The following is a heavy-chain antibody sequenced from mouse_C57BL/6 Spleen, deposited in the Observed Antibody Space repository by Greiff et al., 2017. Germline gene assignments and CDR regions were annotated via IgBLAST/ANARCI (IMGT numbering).Heavy chain of an antibody. V-gene: IGHV6-6*01. D-gene: IGHD1-2*01. J-gene: IGHJ2*01. Sequence: EVMLVESGGGLVQPGGSMKISCAASGFTFSDAWMDWVRQSPEKGLEWVAEIRNKANNHATYYAESVKGRFTISRDDSKSRVYLQMNSLRAEDTGIYYCTSDYYGDDWGKGTTLTVSS. CDR3: TSDYYGDD. CDR1: GFTFSDAW. CDR2: IRNKANNHAT.